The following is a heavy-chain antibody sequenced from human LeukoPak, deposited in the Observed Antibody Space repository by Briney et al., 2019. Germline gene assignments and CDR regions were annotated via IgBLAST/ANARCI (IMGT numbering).Heavy chain of an antibody. CDR2: ISSSSSYI. Sequence: GGSLRLSCAASGFTFSAYGMSWVRQAPGKGLEWVSSISSSSSYIYYADSVKGRFTISRDNAKNSLYLQMNSLRAEDTAVYYCARDREWLDAFDIWGQGTMVTVSS. D-gene: IGHD6-19*01. CDR3: ARDREWLDAFDI. V-gene: IGHV3-21*01. J-gene: IGHJ3*02. CDR1: GFTFSAYG.